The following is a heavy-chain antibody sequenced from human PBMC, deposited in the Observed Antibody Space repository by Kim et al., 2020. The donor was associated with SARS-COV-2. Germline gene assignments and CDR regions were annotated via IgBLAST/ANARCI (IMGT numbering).Heavy chain of an antibody. Sequence: GGSLRLSCAASGFTFSNAWMSWVRQAPGKGLEWVGRIKSKTDGGTTDYAAPVKGRFTISRDDSKNTLYLQMNSLKTEDTDVYYCTTHPATRSVRGAFDIWGQGTMVTVSS. J-gene: IGHJ3*02. CDR3: TTHPATRSVRGAFDI. CDR1: GFTFSNAW. D-gene: IGHD2-15*01. V-gene: IGHV3-15*01. CDR2: IKSKTDGGTT.